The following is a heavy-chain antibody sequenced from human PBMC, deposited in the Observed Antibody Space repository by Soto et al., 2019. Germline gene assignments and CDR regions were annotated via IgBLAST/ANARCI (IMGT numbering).Heavy chain of an antibody. V-gene: IGHV1-18*01. CDR1: GYTFTSYG. Sequence: ASVKVSCKASGYTFTSYGISWVRQAPGQGLEWMGWISAYNGNTNYAQKLQGRVTMTTDTSTSTAYMELRSLRSDDTAVYYCGIVSSSPPQYNYYYYGMDVWGQGTTVTVSS. D-gene: IGHD4-4*01. CDR3: GIVSSSPPQYNYYYYGMDV. CDR2: ISAYNGNT. J-gene: IGHJ6*02.